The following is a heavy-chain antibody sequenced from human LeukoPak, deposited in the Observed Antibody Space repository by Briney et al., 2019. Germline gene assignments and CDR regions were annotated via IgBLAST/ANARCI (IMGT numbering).Heavy chain of an antibody. J-gene: IGHJ6*03. CDR2: ISSSGSTI. V-gene: IGHV3-48*03. CDR1: GFTFSSYE. D-gene: IGHD2-15*01. CDR3: ARDTRYSTADYYYYMDV. Sequence: GGSLRLSCAASGFTFSSYEMNWVRQAPGKGLEWVSYISSSGSTIYYADSVKGRFTISRDNAKNSLYLQMNSLRAEDTAVYYCARDTRYSTADYYYYMDVWGKGTTVTISS.